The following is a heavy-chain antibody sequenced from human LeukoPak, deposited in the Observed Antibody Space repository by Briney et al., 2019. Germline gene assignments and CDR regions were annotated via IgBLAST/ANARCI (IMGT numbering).Heavy chain of an antibody. CDR2: ISDSGGST. D-gene: IGHD2-2*01. J-gene: IGHJ4*02. CDR1: EFAFSSYA. V-gene: IGHV3-23*01. CDR3: AKDRRACSSSSCYYRFDY. Sequence: GGSLRLSCAASEFAFSSYAMSWVRQAPGKGLEWVSAISDSGGSTYYADSVKGRFTISRDNSKNTVYLQMNSLRAEDTAVYYCAKDRRACSSSSCYYRFDYWGQGTLVTVSS.